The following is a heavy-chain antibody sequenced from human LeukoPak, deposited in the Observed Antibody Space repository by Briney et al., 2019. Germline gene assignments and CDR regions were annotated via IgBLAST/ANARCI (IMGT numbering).Heavy chain of an antibody. V-gene: IGHV4-59*11. CDR1: GGSINNHY. J-gene: IGHJ4*02. D-gene: IGHD6-13*01. Sequence: SETLSLTCTVSGGSINNHYWSWIRQPPGKGLEWIGSIFYSGSTDSNPSLKSRVTISVDTSKNQFSLKLSSVTAADRAVYYCARGVYIAAAQYGYWGQGTLVTVSS. CDR3: ARGVYIAAAQYGY. CDR2: IFYSGST.